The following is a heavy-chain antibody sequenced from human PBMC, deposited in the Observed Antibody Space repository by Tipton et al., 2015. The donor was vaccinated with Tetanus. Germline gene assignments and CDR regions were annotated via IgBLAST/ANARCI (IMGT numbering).Heavy chain of an antibody. CDR3: ARQIVRGIWLYDY. Sequence: SLRLSCAASGFTFSSYPMAWVRQAPGKALEWVSVIYSGSSSTYYADSVKGRFTISRDDSKNTVFLQMNSLRTDDRGVYYCARQIVRGIWLYDYWGQGTLVAVSS. J-gene: IGHJ4*02. CDR2: IYSGSSST. V-gene: IGHV3-23*03. CDR1: GFTFSSYP. D-gene: IGHD3-10*02.